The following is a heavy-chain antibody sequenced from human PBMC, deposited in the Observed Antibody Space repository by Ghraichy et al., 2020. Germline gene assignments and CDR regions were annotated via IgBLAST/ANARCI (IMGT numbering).Heavy chain of an antibody. CDR1: GGSFSGYY. D-gene: IGHD1-26*01. V-gene: IGHV4-34*01. CDR3: ARDGVGAFDI. J-gene: IGHJ3*02. CDR2: INHSGST. Sequence: SETLSLTCAVYGGSFSGYYWSWIRQPPGKGLEWIGEINHSGSTNYNPSLKSRVTISVDTSKNQFSLKLSSVTAAYTAVYYCARDGVGAFDIWGQGTMVTVSS.